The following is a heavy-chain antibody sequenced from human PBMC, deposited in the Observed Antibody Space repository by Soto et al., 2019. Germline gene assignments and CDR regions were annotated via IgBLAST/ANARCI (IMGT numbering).Heavy chain of an antibody. J-gene: IGHJ4*02. Sequence: SETLSLTCTVSGGSISSGGYYWSWIRQHPGKGLEWIGYIYYSGRTYYNPSLKSRVTISVDTSKNQFSLKLSSVTAADTAVYYCARVSGYYGTGSYIDYWGQGTLVTVSS. CDR3: ARVSGYYGTGSYIDY. D-gene: IGHD3-10*01. V-gene: IGHV4-31*03. CDR1: GGSISSGGYY. CDR2: IYYSGRT.